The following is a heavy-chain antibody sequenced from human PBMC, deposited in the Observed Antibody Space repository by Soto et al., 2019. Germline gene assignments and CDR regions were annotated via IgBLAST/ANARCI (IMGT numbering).Heavy chain of an antibody. J-gene: IGHJ4*02. CDR3: AREGYNFGPFDY. CDR1: GGSLISYY. D-gene: IGHD5-18*01. V-gene: IGHV4-59*01. Sequence: SETLSLTCPVSGGSLISYYWSWIRRPPGMGLEWIASISYSGTTNYNSSLKSRVTISIDTSKNQFSLKFNSVTAADTAVYYCAREGYNFGPFDYWGQGALVTVSS. CDR2: ISYSGTT.